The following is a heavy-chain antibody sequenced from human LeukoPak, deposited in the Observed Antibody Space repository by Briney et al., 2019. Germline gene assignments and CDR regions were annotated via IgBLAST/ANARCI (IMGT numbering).Heavy chain of an antibody. Sequence: GGSLRLSCAASGFTFSSYAMSWVRQVPGKGLEWVSAISGSGGSTYYADSVKGRFTISRDNSKNTLYLQMNSLRAEDTAVYYCAKRHLVGPTAGLADYWGQGTLVTVSS. CDR1: GFTFSSYA. V-gene: IGHV3-23*01. J-gene: IGHJ4*02. CDR2: ISGSGGST. CDR3: AKRHLVGPTAGLADY. D-gene: IGHD1-26*01.